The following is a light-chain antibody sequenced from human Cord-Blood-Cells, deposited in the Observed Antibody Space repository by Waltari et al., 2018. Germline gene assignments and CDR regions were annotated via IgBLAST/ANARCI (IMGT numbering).Light chain of an antibody. V-gene: IGLV2-23*01. Sequence: QSALTQPASVSGSPGQSITPSCTGTSRDVGSYTLVSWYQTHPGKAPKLMIYEGSKRPSGVSNRFSGSKSGNTASLTISGLQAEDEADYYCCSYAGSVVFGGGTKLTVL. CDR1: SRDVGSYTL. J-gene: IGLJ2*01. CDR2: EGS. CDR3: CSYAGSVV.